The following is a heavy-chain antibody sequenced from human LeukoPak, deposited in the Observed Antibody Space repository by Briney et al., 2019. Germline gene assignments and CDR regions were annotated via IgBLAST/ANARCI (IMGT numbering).Heavy chain of an antibody. D-gene: IGHD2-2*01. CDR1: GGTFSSYA. CDR3: ARRYCSSTSCYHFDY. Sequence: SVKVSCKASGGTFSSYAISWVRQAPGQGLEWMGGIIPIFGTANYAQKFQGRVTITADESTSTAYMELSSLRSEDTAVYHCARRYCSSTSCYHFDYWGQGTLVTVSS. CDR2: IIPIFGTA. V-gene: IGHV1-69*13. J-gene: IGHJ4*02.